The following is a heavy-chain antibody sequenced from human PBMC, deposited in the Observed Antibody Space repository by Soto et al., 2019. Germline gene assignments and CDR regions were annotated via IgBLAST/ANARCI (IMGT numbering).Heavy chain of an antibody. Sequence: QVQLVESGGGVVQPGTSLRLSCVVSGLTFRDSGMHWVRQAPGKGLEWVAVISFDGSERHYRDSVKGRFSISRDNSRNTLALQMNSLSGDDSAVYYCANGNDGVRYYYGMDVWGQGSTVTVSS. CDR1: GLTFRDSG. D-gene: IGHD1-26*01. CDR3: ANGNDGVRYYYGMDV. V-gene: IGHV3-30*18. CDR2: ISFDGSER. J-gene: IGHJ6*02.